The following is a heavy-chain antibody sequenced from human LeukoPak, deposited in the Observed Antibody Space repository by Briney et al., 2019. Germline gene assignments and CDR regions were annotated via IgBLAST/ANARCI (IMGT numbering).Heavy chain of an antibody. J-gene: IGHJ2*01. CDR1: GGSISTYY. CDR3: ARVYYSSSYDYWYFDL. CDR2: IYYTGST. D-gene: IGHD6-13*01. Sequence: SETLSLTCTVSGGSISTYYWSWIRQPPGKGLEWIGYIYYTGSTNYNPSLKSRVTISIDTSKNQFSLKLSSVTAADTAVYYCARVYYSSSYDYWYFDLWGRGTLVTVSS. V-gene: IGHV4-59*01.